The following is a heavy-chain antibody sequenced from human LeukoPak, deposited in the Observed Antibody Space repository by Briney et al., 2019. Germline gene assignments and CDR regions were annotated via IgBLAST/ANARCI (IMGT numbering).Heavy chain of an antibody. V-gene: IGHV3-21*01. CDR3: ARDKAGTTPYYYYSMDV. D-gene: IGHD1-14*01. CDR2: ISSSSSYI. J-gene: IGHJ6*03. Sequence: GGSLRLACAASGFTFSSYSMNWVRQAPGKGLEWVSSISSSSSYIYYADSVKGRFTISRDNAKNSLYLQMNSLRAEDTAVYYCARDKAGTTPYYYYSMDVWGKGTTVTVSS. CDR1: GFTFSSYS.